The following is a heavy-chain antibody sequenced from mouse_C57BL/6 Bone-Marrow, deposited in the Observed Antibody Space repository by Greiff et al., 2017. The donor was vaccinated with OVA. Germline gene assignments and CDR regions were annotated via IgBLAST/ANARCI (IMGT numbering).Heavy chain of an antibody. Sequence: QVQLKQSGTELVKPGASVKLSCKASGYTFTSYWLHWVKQRPGQGLEWIGNINPSNGGPNYNEKFKSKATLTVDKSSSTAYMQLSSLTSDDSAVYYCASSYYRNHYAMDYWGKGTSVTVSS. CDR2: INPSNGGP. D-gene: IGHD2-5*01. J-gene: IGHJ4*01. CDR3: ASSYYRNHYAMDY. V-gene: IGHV1-53*01. CDR1: GYTFTSYW.